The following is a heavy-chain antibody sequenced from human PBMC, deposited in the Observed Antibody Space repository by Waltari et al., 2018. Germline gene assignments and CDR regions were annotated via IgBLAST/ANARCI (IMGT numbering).Heavy chain of an antibody. D-gene: IGHD2-2*01. CDR3: ARDPRYCSSTSCHDY. J-gene: IGHJ4*02. CDR1: DSTFSSHH. V-gene: IGHV3-21*01. Sequence: EVQLVESGGGLVKPGGSLRLPWAPLDSTFSSHHINWVRQAPGKGLEWVSSISSSSSYIYYADSVKGRFTISRDNAKNSLYLQMNSLRAEDTAVYYCARDPRYCSSTSCHDYWGQGTLVTVSS. CDR2: ISSSSSYI.